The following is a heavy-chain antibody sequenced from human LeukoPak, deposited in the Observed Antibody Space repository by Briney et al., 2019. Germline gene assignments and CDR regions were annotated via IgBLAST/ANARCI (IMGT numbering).Heavy chain of an antibody. CDR1: GFTFSDYY. CDR3: AKDSIMGAISARYFDY. CDR2: ISSSGSTI. D-gene: IGHD1-26*01. J-gene: IGHJ4*02. Sequence: PGGSLRLSCAASGFTFSDYYMSWIRQAPGKGLEWVSYISSSGSTIYYADSVKGRFTISRDNSKNTLYLQMNSLRAEDTAVYYCAKDSIMGAISARYFDYWGQGTLVTVSS. V-gene: IGHV3-11*01.